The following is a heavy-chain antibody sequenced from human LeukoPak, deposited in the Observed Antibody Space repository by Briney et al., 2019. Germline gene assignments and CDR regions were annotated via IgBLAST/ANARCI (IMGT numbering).Heavy chain of an antibody. CDR3: ARDQRYDSSGPFGL. V-gene: IGHV1-18*01. D-gene: IGHD3-22*01. CDR1: GYTFTSYG. Sequence: GASVNVSCKASGYTFTSYGISWVRQAPGQGLEWMGWISAYNGNTNYAQKLQGRVTMTTDTSTSTAYMELRSLRSDDTAVYYCARDQRYDSSGPFGLWGQGTLVTVSS. J-gene: IGHJ4*02. CDR2: ISAYNGNT.